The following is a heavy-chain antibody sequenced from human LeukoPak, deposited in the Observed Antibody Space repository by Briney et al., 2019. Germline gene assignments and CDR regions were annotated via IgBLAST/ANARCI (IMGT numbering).Heavy chain of an antibody. CDR3: ARDLEVRGVIPNVYGMDV. V-gene: IGHV1-18*01. Sequence: ASVKVSCKASGYTFTSYGSSWVRQAPGQGLEWMGWISAYNGNTNYAQKLQGRVTMTTDTSTSTAYMELRSLRSDDTAVYYCARDLEVRGVIPNVYGMDVWGQGTTVTVSS. D-gene: IGHD3-10*01. J-gene: IGHJ6*02. CDR2: ISAYNGNT. CDR1: GYTFTSYG.